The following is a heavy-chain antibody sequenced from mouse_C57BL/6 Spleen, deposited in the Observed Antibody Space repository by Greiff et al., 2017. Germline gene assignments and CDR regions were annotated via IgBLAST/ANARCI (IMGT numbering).Heavy chain of an antibody. D-gene: IGHD1-1*01. J-gene: IGHJ2*01. V-gene: IGHV1-82*01. Sequence: QVQLQQSGPELVKPGASVKISCKASGYAFRSSWMNWVKQRPGKGLEWIGRIYPGDGDTNYNGKFKGKATLTADKSSSTAYMQLSSLTSEDSAVYFCARSGYYGSPFDYWGQGTTLTVSS. CDR3: ARSGYYGSPFDY. CDR1: GYAFRSSW. CDR2: IYPGDGDT.